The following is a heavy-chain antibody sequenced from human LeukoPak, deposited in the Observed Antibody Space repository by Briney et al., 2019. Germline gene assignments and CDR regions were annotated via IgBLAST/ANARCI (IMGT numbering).Heavy chain of an antibody. CDR2: INHSGST. J-gene: IGHJ4*02. Sequence: ETLSLTCAVYGGSFSGYYWSWIRQPPGKGLEWSGEINHSGSTNYNPSLKGRVTITGDTSKNQFSLKLSSVTAADTAVYYCARAGVGSVSGSGSYDYWGQRTLVTVSS. CDR1: GGSFSGYY. CDR3: ARAGVGSVSGSGSYDY. V-gene: IGHV4-34*01. D-gene: IGHD3-10*01.